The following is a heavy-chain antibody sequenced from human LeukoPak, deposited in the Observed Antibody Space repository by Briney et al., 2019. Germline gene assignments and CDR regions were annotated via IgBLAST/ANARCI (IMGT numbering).Heavy chain of an antibody. J-gene: IGHJ4*02. Sequence: GGSLRLSCAASGFTFSSYNMNWVRQAPGKGLEWVSSISSSSSYIYYADSVEGRFTISRDNAKNSLFLQMNSLRAEDTAVYYCARAGTAVANFDYWGQGTLVTVSS. D-gene: IGHD5-18*01. CDR2: ISSSSSYI. V-gene: IGHV3-21*01. CDR1: GFTFSSYN. CDR3: ARAGTAVANFDY.